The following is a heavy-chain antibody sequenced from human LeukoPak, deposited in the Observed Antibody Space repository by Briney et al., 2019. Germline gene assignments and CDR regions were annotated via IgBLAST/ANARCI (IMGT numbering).Heavy chain of an antibody. D-gene: IGHD3-10*01. J-gene: IGHJ6*03. V-gene: IGHV3-23*01. CDR3: AKGGRAGGSITLIRGVRNYYYYMDV. Sequence: GGSLRLSCAASGFTFSSYGMSWVRQAPGKGLEWVSAISGSGGRTDYADSVKGRFTISRDNSKNTPYLQMNSLRAEDTAVYYCAKGGRAGGSITLIRGVRNYYYYMDVWGTGTTVTISS. CDR2: ISGSGGRT. CDR1: GFTFSSYG.